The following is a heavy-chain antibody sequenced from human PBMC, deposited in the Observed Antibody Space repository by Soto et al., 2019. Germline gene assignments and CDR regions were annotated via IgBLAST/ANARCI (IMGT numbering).Heavy chain of an antibody. CDR3: ARDREPSVYHGMAV. V-gene: IGHV3-11*01. J-gene: IGHJ6*02. Sequence: QVQLVESGGGLVKPGGSLRLSCAASGFAFSDFYMSWTRQAPGKGLEWISYISGGGTTVFYADSVKGRFTIPRDNAQKSLYLQMDSLTSEDTAIYYCARDREPSVYHGMAVWGQGTTVTVSS. CDR2: ISGGGTTV. CDR1: GFAFSDFY.